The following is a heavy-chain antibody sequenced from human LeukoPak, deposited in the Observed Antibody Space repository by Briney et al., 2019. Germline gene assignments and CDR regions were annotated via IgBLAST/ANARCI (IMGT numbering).Heavy chain of an antibody. Sequence: GASVKVSCKASGYTFTSYGISWVRQAPGQGLEWMGWISAYNGNTNYAQKLQGRVTMTTDTSTGTAYMELRSLRSDDTAVYYCARDRKLGYCSGGSCYTTGPNDYWGQGTLVTVSS. CDR2: ISAYNGNT. D-gene: IGHD2-15*01. J-gene: IGHJ4*02. CDR1: GYTFTSYG. V-gene: IGHV1-18*01. CDR3: ARDRKLGYCSGGSCYTTGPNDY.